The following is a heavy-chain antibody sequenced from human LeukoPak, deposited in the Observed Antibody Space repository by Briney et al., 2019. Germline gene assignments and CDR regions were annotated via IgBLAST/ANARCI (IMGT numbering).Heavy chain of an antibody. D-gene: IGHD2-2*02. J-gene: IGHJ5*02. CDR1: GGTFSSYA. CDR2: IIPILGTA. CDR3: ARDRPGRYCSSTRCYMASPFDP. Sequence: SVKVSCKASGGTFSSYAISWVRQAPGQGLEWMGGIIPILGTANYAQKFQGRVTITADEFTSTAYMELSSLRSEDTAVYYCARDRPGRYCSSTRCYMASPFDPWGQGALVTVSS. V-gene: IGHV1-69*13.